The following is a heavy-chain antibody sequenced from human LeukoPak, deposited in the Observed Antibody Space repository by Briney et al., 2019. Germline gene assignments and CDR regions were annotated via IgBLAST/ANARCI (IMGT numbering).Heavy chain of an antibody. CDR3: ARGYSRAAFDI. Sequence: GGSLRLSCVDSGFTFSNYLMNWVRQAPGKGLEWVSFISSTGGTIYYADAVKGRFTVSRDNAKNSLLLQMNSLRAEDTALYCARGYSRAAFDIWGQGTMVTVSS. V-gene: IGHV3-48*01. CDR2: ISSTGGTI. CDR1: GFTFSNYL. J-gene: IGHJ3*02. D-gene: IGHD2-15*01.